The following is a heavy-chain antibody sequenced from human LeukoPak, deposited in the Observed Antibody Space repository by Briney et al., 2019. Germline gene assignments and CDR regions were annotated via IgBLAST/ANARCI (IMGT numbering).Heavy chain of an antibody. CDR2: MSYDGSNK. J-gene: IGHJ3*02. D-gene: IGHD6-13*01. CDR1: GFTLSNYA. Sequence: PGGSLRLSCAASGFTLSNYAFNWVRQAPGKGLGWVAVMSYDGSNKYYTDSVKGRFTISRDNSRNTLYLQMNNLRTGDTAVYYCTRVTRQRLVRIDGAFDIWGQGTMVTVSS. V-gene: IGHV3-30-3*01. CDR3: TRVTRQRLVRIDGAFDI.